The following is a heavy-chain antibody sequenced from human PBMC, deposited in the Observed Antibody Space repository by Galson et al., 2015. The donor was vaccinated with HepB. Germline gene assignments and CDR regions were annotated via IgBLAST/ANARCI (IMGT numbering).Heavy chain of an antibody. D-gene: IGHD6-19*01. V-gene: IGHV3-11*01. CDR2: ISSSGSTI. Sequence: SLRLSCAASGFTFSDYYMSWIRQAPGKGLEWVSYISSSGSTIYYADSVKGRFTISRDNAKNSLYLQMNSLRAEDTAVYYCARNLEQWLVNNWFDPWGQGTLVTVSS. J-gene: IGHJ5*02. CDR3: ARNLEQWLVNNWFDP. CDR1: GFTFSDYY.